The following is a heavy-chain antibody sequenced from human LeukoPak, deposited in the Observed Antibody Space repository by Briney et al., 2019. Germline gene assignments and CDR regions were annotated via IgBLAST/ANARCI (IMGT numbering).Heavy chain of an antibody. CDR1: GFTFSSYS. J-gene: IGHJ4*02. CDR2: ISSSSSYI. D-gene: IGHD6-19*01. Sequence: PGGSLRLSCAASGFTFSSYSMNWVRQAPGKGLEWVSSISSSSSYIYYADSVKGRFTISRDNAKNSLYLQMNSLRAEDTAVYYCARDRYSSGWYADPSYYFDYWGQGTLVTVSS. V-gene: IGHV3-21*01. CDR3: ARDRYSSGWYADPSYYFDY.